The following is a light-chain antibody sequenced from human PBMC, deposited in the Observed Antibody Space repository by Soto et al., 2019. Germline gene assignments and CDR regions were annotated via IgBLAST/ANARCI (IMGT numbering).Light chain of an antibody. Sequence: DIQMAQSPSSLSASVGDRVTITCRASQSIGFYLNWYQQKPGKAHKVLIYAACNVQSGVPSRFSGSGSGTEFTLTISSLQPEDFATYYCQQSYSIPITFGQGTRLEIK. CDR3: QQSYSIPIT. CDR2: AAC. V-gene: IGKV1-39*01. CDR1: QSIGFY. J-gene: IGKJ5*01.